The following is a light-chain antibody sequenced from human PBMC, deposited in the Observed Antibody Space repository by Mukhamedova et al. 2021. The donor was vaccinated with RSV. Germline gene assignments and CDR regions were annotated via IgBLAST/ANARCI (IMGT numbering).Light chain of an antibody. CDR3: QQRSNWPPIT. J-gene: IGKJ5*01. CDR1: Y. Sequence: YLAWYQQKPGQAPRLLIYDASNRATGIPARFSGSGSGTDFTLTISSLEPEDFAVYYCQQRSNWPPITFGQGTRLEIK. CDR2: DAS. V-gene: IGKV3-11*01.